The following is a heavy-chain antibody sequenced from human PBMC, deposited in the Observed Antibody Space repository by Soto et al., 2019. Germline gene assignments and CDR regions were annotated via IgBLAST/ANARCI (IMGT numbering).Heavy chain of an antibody. Sequence: EVQLLESGGGLVQPGGSLRLSCAASGFTFSNYAMSWVRQAPGKGLEWVSTLRIGGSITYYADSVKGRFTVSRDNSKNPLELLMNGLRAEDTAVYYCAKGHYYYVSSGYLHFDYWGQGTLVTVSS. CDR3: AKGHYYYVSSGYLHFDY. V-gene: IGHV3-23*01. D-gene: IGHD3-22*01. CDR1: GFTFSNYA. CDR2: LRIGGSIT. J-gene: IGHJ4*02.